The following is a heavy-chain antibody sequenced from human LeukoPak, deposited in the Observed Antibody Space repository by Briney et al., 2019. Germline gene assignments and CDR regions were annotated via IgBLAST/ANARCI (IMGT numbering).Heavy chain of an antibody. CDR1: GYTFTSYD. Sequence: ASVKVSCKASGYTFTSYDINWVRQATGQGLEWMGWTNPNSGNTGYAQKFQGRVTMTRNTSISTAYMELSSLRSEDTAVYYCARVHYSREHCSSTSCYASFDYWGQGTLVTVSS. J-gene: IGHJ4*02. CDR2: TNPNSGNT. D-gene: IGHD2-2*01. CDR3: ARVHYSREHCSSTSCYASFDY. V-gene: IGHV1-8*01.